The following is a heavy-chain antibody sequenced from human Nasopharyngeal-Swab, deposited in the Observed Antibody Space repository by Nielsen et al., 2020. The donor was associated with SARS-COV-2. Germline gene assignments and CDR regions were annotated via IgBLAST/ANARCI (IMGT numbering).Heavy chain of an antibody. CDR1: GESVGGDRYY. Sequence: GSLRLCCTVSGESVGGDRYYWNWLRQPPGQGLEWNACLSDSGNTNYNPSLKSPVSISVDTSANQFSQKLSSLTAADKAVYYCARDEHAGYARARYDYDGMDVWGQGTPVTVSS. CDR2: LSDSGNT. V-gene: IGHV4-61*01. CDR3: ARDEHAGYARARYDYDGMDV. D-gene: IGHD5-12*01. J-gene: IGHJ6*02.